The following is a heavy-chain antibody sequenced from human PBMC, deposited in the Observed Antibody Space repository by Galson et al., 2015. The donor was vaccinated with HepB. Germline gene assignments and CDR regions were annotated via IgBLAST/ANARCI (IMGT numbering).Heavy chain of an antibody. V-gene: IGHV6-1*01. Sequence: CAISGDSVSSNSAAWNWIRQSPSRGLEWLGRTYYRSKWYNDYAVSVKSRITINPDTSKNQFSLQLNSVTPEDTAVYYCARDEACSSTSCRYYYYYYGMDVWGQGTTVTVSS. J-gene: IGHJ6*02. CDR1: GDSVSSNSAA. CDR2: TYYRSKWYN. CDR3: ARDEACSSTSCRYYYYYYGMDV. D-gene: IGHD2-2*01.